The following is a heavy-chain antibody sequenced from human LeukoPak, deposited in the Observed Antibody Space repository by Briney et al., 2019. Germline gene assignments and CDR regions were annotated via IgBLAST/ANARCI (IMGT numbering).Heavy chain of an antibody. J-gene: IGHJ4*02. CDR2: ISSSSSYI. V-gene: IGHV3-21*01. D-gene: IGHD3-3*01. CDR3: ARGGLRFLEWLPSAIDY. Sequence: GGSLRLSCAASGFTFSSYSMNWVRKAPGKGLEWVSSISSSSSYIYYADSVKGRFTISRDNAKNSLYLQMNSLRAEDTAVYYCARGGLRFLEWLPSAIDYWGQGTLVTVSS. CDR1: GFTFSSYS.